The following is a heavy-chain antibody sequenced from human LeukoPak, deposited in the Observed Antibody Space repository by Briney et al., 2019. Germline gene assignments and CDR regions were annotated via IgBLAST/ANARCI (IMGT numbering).Heavy chain of an antibody. D-gene: IGHD3-10*01. CDR2: INPNSGGT. J-gene: IGHJ5*02. CDR3: ARGEWFGELLQGGWFDP. CDR1: GYTFTGYY. V-gene: IGHV1-2*02. Sequence: GASVKVSCKASGYTFTGYYMHWVRQAPGQGPEWMGWINPNSGGTNYAQKFQGRVTMTRDTSISTAYMELSRLRSDDTAVYYCARGEWFGELLQGGWFDPWGQGTLVTVSS.